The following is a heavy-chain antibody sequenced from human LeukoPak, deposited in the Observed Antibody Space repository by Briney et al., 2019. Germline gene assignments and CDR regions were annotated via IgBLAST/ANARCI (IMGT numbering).Heavy chain of an antibody. D-gene: IGHD3-22*01. V-gene: IGHV4-61*02. Sequence: SQTQSLTCTVSGDSISSGDYYWSWIRQPAGKGLEWIGRISSSGSTNYNPYLKSRVTISVDTSKNQFSLKLSSVTAADTAVYFCARGPYSYDSSGAFDIWGQGKMVTVSS. CDR3: ARGPYSYDSSGAFDI. CDR2: ISSSGST. J-gene: IGHJ3*02. CDR1: GDSISSGDYY.